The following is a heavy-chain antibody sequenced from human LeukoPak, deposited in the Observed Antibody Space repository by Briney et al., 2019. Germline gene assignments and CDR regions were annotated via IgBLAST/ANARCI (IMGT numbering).Heavy chain of an antibody. V-gene: IGHV3-74*01. CDR1: GSTLRSYW. CDR3: SRATVTRHYFYFDL. Sequence: GGSLRLSCAASGSTLRSYWMHWVRQAPGKGLVWVARIHPDGSSRSYADSVKGRFTISRDNAKNTLFLQMNSLRAEDTALYYCSRATVTRHYFYFDLWGRGTLAIVSS. CDR2: IHPDGSSR. D-gene: IGHD4-17*01. J-gene: IGHJ2*01.